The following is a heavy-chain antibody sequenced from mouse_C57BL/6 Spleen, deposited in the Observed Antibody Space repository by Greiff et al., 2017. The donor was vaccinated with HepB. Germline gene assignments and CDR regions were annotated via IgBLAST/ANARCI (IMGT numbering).Heavy chain of an antibody. D-gene: IGHD2-5*01. CDR3: ARRGYYYSNYDGAMDY. J-gene: IGHJ4*01. CDR2: IYPGDGDT. Sequence: VQLQQSGAELVKPGASVKISCKASGYAFSSYWMNWVKQRPGKGLEWIGQIYPGDGDTNYNGKFKGKATLTADKSSSTAYMQLSSLTSEDSAVYFCARRGYYYSNYDGAMDYWGQGTSVTVSS. V-gene: IGHV1-80*01. CDR1: GYAFSSYW.